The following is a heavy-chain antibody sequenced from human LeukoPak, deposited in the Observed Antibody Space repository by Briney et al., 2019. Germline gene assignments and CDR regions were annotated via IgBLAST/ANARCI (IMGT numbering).Heavy chain of an antibody. CDR2: INPNSGGT. V-gene: IGHV1-2*06. CDR1: GYTFTGYY. D-gene: IGHD1-7*01. Sequence: ASVKVSCKASGYTFTGYYMHWVRQAPGQGLEWMGRINPNSGGTNYAQKFQGRVTMTRDTSISTAYMELSRLRSDGTAVYYCARDRGWNSGGVDYWGQGTLVTVSS. J-gene: IGHJ4*02. CDR3: ARDRGWNSGGVDY.